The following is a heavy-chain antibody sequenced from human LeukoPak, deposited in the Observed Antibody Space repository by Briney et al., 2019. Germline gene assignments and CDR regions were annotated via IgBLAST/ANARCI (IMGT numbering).Heavy chain of an antibody. CDR1: GGSISSYY. D-gene: IGHD3-10*01. Sequence: SETLSLTCTVSGGSISSYYWSWIRQPPGQGLEWIGYIYYSGSTNYNPSLESRVTISVDTSKNQFSLKLSSVTAADTAGYYCARLGPYYYGSGTIYHAFDIWGQGTKVYVSS. CDR2: IYYSGST. J-gene: IGHJ3*02. V-gene: IGHV4-59*08. CDR3: ARLGPYYYGSGTIYHAFDI.